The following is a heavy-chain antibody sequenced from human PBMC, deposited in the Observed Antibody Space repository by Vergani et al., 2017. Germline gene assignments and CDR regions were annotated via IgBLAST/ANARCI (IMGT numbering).Heavy chain of an antibody. J-gene: IGHJ4*02. CDR1: GVSFSTSA. CDR3: ATEGPTGYDYAFDH. CDR2: IIPILKAV. V-gene: IGHV1-69*01. Sequence: HVQLVQSGTEVKKPGSSVRVSCKASGVSFSTSALSWVRQAPGQGLEWMGGIIPILKAVNYAQKFQGIVTITADESTNTFYMDLARLRSEDTAVYYCATEGPTGYDYAFDHWGQGTLVIVSS. D-gene: IGHD5-12*01.